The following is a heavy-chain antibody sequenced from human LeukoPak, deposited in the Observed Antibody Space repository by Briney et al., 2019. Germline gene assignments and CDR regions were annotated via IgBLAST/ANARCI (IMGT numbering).Heavy chain of an antibody. CDR1: GFTFSSYA. Sequence: GGSLRLSCAASGFTFSSYAMHWVRQAPGKGLEWVAVISYGGSNKYYADSVKGRFTISRDNSKNTLYLQMNSLRAEDTAVYYCARTDTAMEYYYYGMDVWGQGTTVTVSS. V-gene: IGHV3-30-3*01. J-gene: IGHJ6*02. CDR3: ARTDTAMEYYYYGMDV. D-gene: IGHD5-18*01. CDR2: ISYGGSNK.